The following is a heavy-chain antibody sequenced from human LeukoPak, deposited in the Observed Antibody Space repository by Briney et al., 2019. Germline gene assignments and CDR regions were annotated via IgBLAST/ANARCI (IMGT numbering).Heavy chain of an antibody. J-gene: IGHJ4*02. CDR1: GYTFTGYY. CDR2: INPNSGGT. V-gene: IGHV1-2*02. Sequence: ASVKVSCKASGYTFTGYYMRWVRQAPGQGLEWMGWINPNSGGTNYAQKFQGRVTMTRDTSISTAYMELSRLRSDDTAVYYCARDRPGIAVVDDYWGQGTLVTVSS. CDR3: ARDRPGIAVVDDY. D-gene: IGHD6-19*01.